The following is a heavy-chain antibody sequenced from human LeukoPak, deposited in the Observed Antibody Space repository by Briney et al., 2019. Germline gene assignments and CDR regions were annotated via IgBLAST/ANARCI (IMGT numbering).Heavy chain of an antibody. CDR1: GFTFNRYN. V-gene: IGHV3-21*01. CDR2: ISTSSSYI. J-gene: IGHJ4*02. D-gene: IGHD1-26*01. CDR3: AREGGSYSNYFDY. Sequence: GGSLRLSCAASGFTFNRYNMNWVRRAPGKGLEWVSSISTSSSYIYYADSVRGRFTISRDNAKKSLYLQMNSLKAEDTAIYYCAREGGSYSNYFDYWGQGTLVTVSS.